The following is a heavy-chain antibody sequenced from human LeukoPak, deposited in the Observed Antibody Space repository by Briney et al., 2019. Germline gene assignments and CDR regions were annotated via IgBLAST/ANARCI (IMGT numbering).Heavy chain of an antibody. J-gene: IGHJ3*02. V-gene: IGHV1-24*01. CDR2: FDPERGET. D-gene: IGHD6-19*01. CDR3: ATVVASGQWLVDDAFDI. Sequence: ASVKVSCKVSGYILTQLSMHWVRQAPGKGPEWMGGFDPERGETIYAQKFQGRVTMTEDTSAGTAFMELSSLRSEDTAVYYCATVVASGQWLVDDAFDIWGQGTMVIVSS. CDR1: GYILTQLS.